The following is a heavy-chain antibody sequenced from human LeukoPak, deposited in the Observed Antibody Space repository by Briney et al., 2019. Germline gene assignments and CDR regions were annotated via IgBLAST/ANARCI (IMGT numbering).Heavy chain of an antibody. CDR1: GFTFSDYY. CDR3: ARDQYDFWSGAFDAFDI. D-gene: IGHD3-3*01. J-gene: IGHJ3*02. Sequence: GGSLRLSCAASGFTFSDYYMSWIRQAPGKGLEWVSYISSSGSTIYYADSVKGRFTISRDNAKNSLYLQMNSLRAEDTAVYYCARDQYDFWSGAFDAFDIWGQGTMVTVSS. CDR2: ISSSGSTI. V-gene: IGHV3-11*04.